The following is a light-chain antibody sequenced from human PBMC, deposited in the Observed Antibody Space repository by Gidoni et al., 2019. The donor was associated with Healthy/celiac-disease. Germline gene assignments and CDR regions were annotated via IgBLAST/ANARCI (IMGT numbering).Light chain of an antibody. V-gene: IGKV3-11*01. CDR2: DAS. J-gene: IGKJ2*01. CDR3: QQRSNWPPYX. Sequence: EIVLTQSPATLSLSPGERATLSCRASQSVSSYLAWYQQKPGQAPRLLIYDASNRATGIPARFSGSGSGTDFTLTISSLVPEDFAVYYCQQRSNWPPYXFXHGTKLEI. CDR1: QSVSSY.